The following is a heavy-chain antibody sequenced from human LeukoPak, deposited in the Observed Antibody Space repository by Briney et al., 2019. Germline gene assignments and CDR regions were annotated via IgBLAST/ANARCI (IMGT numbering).Heavy chain of an antibody. Sequence: VASVKVSCKASGGTFSSYAISWVRQAPGQGLEWMGIINPSGGSTSYAQKFQGRVTMTRDTSTSTVYMELSSLRSEDTAVYYCARGSDIVVAPGGYWGQGTLVTVSS. D-gene: IGHD2-15*01. CDR1: GGTFSSYA. V-gene: IGHV1-46*01. J-gene: IGHJ4*02. CDR2: INPSGGST. CDR3: ARGSDIVVAPGGY.